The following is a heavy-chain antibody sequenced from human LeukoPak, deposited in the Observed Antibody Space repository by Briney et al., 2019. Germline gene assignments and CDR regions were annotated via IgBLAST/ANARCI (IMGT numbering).Heavy chain of an antibody. CDR2: INPNSGGT. Sequence: GASVKVSCKASGYTFTGYYMRWVRQAPGQGLEWMGWINPNSGGTNYAQKFQGRVTMTRDTSISTACMELSRLRSDDTAVYYCARDSAMIVVVITNRQDYWGQGTLVTVSS. V-gene: IGHV1-2*02. CDR3: ARDSAMIVVVITNRQDY. CDR1: GYTFTGYY. J-gene: IGHJ4*02. D-gene: IGHD3-22*01.